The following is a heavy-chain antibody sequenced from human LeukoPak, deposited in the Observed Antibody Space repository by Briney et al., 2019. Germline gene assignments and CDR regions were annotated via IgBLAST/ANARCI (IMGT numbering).Heavy chain of an antibody. CDR1: GFTFSSYW. CDR3: ARGGWGTAIDY. J-gene: IGHJ4*02. CDR2: IKQDGSEK. V-gene: IGHV3-7*02. D-gene: IGHD1-7*01. Sequence: GGSLRLPCAASGFTFSSYWMSWVRQAPGKGLEWVANIKQDGSEKYYVDSVKGRFTISRDNAKNTVDLQMNSLRAEDTAVYYCARGGWGTAIDYLGQGTLVTVSS.